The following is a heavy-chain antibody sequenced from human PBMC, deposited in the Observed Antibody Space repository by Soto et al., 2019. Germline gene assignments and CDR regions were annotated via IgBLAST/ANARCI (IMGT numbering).Heavy chain of an antibody. V-gene: IGHV3-30-3*01. CDR1: GFTFSSYA. CDR2: ISYDGSNK. D-gene: IGHD3-10*01. CDR3: ARVYRVRGVIIPTDY. J-gene: IGHJ4*02. Sequence: QVQLVESGGGVVQPGRSLRLSCAASGFTFSSYAMHWVRQAPGKGLEWVAVISYDGSNKYYADSVKGRFTISRDNSKNTLYLQMNSLRAEDTAVYYCARVYRVRGVIIPTDYWGQGTLVTVSS.